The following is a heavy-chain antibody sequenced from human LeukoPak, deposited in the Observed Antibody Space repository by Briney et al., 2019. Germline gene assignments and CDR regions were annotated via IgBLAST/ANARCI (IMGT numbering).Heavy chain of an antibody. Sequence: GGSLRLSCAASGFTFSSYSMNWVRQAPGKGLEWVSSISSSSSYIYYADSVKGRFTISRDNAKNSLYLQMNSLRAEDTAVYYCARGRRVVPAAFDCWGQGTLVTVSS. J-gene: IGHJ4*02. CDR1: GFTFSSYS. V-gene: IGHV3-21*01. CDR2: ISSSSSYI. D-gene: IGHD2-2*01. CDR3: ARGRRVVPAAFDC.